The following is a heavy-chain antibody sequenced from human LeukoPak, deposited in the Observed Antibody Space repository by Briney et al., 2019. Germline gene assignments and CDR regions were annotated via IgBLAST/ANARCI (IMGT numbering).Heavy chain of an antibody. V-gene: IGHV3-30*18. CDR1: GFTFSSYA. CDR2: ISYDGSDK. Sequence: GRSLRLSCAASGFTFSSYAMHWVRQAPGKGLEWVAVISYDGSDKYYADSVKGRFTISRDNSKNTLYQQMNSLRAEDTAVYYCAKSYYYDKLAYYWGQGTLVTVSS. CDR3: AKSYYYDKLAYY. D-gene: IGHD3-22*01. J-gene: IGHJ4*02.